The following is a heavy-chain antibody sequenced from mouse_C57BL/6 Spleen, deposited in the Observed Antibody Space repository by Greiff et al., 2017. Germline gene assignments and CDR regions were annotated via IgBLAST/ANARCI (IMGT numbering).Heavy chain of an antibody. D-gene: IGHD6-1*01. Sequence: EVQLQESEGGLVQPGSSMKLSCTASGFTFSDYYMAWVRQVPEKGLEWVANINYDGSSTYYLDSLKSRFIISRDNAKNILYLQMSSLKSEDTATYYCARVASGDYWYFDVWGTGTTVTVSS. V-gene: IGHV5-16*01. CDR1: GFTFSDYY. J-gene: IGHJ1*03. CDR3: ARVASGDYWYFDV. CDR2: INYDGSST.